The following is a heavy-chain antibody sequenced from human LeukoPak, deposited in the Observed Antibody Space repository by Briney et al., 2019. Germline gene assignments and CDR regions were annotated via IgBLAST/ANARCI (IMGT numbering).Heavy chain of an antibody. J-gene: IGHJ4*02. CDR1: GFTFSSYP. D-gene: IGHD2-8*01. CDR2: ININGGRT. Sequence: PGGSLRLSCSVSGFTFSSYPMHWVRQAPGKGLEYVSSININGGRTYYADSVKGRFTISRDNSKNMLYLQMSSLRAEDTAVYYCVKDKWIDHWGQGTLVTVSS. V-gene: IGHV3-64D*09. CDR3: VKDKWIDH.